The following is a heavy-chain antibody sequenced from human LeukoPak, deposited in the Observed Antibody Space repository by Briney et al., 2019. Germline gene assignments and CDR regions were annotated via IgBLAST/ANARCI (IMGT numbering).Heavy chain of an antibody. V-gene: IGHV4-61*02. CDR1: GGSISSGSYY. D-gene: IGHD3-3*01. CDR3: ARHTIFGVVTANY. CDR2: IYTSGST. J-gene: IGHJ4*02. Sequence: SETLSLTCTVSGGSISSGSYYWSWIRQPAGKGLEWIGRIYTSGSTNYNPSLKSRVTISVDTSKNQFSLKLSSVTAADTAVYYCARHTIFGVVTANYWGQGTLVTVSS.